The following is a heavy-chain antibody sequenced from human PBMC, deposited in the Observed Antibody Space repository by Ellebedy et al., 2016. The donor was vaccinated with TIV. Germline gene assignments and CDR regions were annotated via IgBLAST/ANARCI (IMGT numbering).Heavy chain of an antibody. Sequence: MPSETLSLTCNVSGGSLSSSPYFWGWIRQSPGNGLEWIGTIYYTGTTHYNPSLKSRVALSVDTSKNQFSLNLNSFTVADSAAYFCARQDNRGPYYFDYWGPGTLVAVSS. D-gene: IGHD7-27*01. CDR1: GGSLSSSPYF. J-gene: IGHJ4*02. CDR3: ARQDNRGPYYFDY. CDR2: IYYTGTT. V-gene: IGHV4-39*01.